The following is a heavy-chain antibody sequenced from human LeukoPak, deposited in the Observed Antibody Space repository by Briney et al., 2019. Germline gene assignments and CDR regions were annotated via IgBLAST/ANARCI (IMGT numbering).Heavy chain of an antibody. J-gene: IGHJ4*02. V-gene: IGHV4-59*01. D-gene: IGHD5-12*01. Sequence: SETLSLTCTVSGGSISNYYWSWIRQPPGKGLEWLGYIHHTGSTSYNPSLKSRVIMSVETSQNQFSLKLFSVTAADTAVYYCAREDSGYDYSPFYYWGQGILVTVSS. CDR1: GGSISNYY. CDR3: AREDSGYDYSPFYY. CDR2: IHHTGST.